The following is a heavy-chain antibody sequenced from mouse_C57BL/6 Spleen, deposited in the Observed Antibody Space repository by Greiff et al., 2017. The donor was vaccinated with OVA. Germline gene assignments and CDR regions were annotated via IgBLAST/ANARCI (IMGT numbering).Heavy chain of an antibody. CDR2: ISSGGSYT. CDR3: ARQTAYYSNYDYVMDY. CDR1: GFTFSSYG. V-gene: IGHV5-6*01. D-gene: IGHD2-5*01. Sequence: EVQVVESGGDLVKPGGSLKLSCAASGFTFSSYGMSWVRQTPDKRLEWVATISSGGSYTYYTDSVKGRFTISRDNAKNTLYLQMSSLKSEDTAMYYCARQTAYYSNYDYVMDYWGQGTSVTVSS. J-gene: IGHJ4*01.